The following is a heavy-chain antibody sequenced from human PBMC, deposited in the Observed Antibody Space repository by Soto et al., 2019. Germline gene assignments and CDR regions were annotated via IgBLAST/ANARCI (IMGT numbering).Heavy chain of an antibody. J-gene: IGHJ6*02. Sequence: GGSLRLSCAASGFTFSSFYMNWVRQAPGKGLEWVSSISGGGSYIHYADSVKGRFTISRDNAKSLLFLQMNTLRAEDAAVYYCARLLSGSYSLGVWGRGTTVTVSS. CDR1: GFTFSSFY. CDR2: ISGGGSYI. D-gene: IGHD1-26*01. CDR3: ARLLSGSYSLGV. V-gene: IGHV3-21*01.